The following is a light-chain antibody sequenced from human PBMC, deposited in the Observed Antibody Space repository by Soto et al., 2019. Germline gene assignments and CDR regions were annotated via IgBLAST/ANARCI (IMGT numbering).Light chain of an antibody. CDR3: QQYGSSLN. V-gene: IGKV3-20*01. Sequence: EIVLTQSPGTLSLSPGERATLSCRASQSVSSSYLAWYQQKPGQAPRLLIYGASSRATGIPDRFSGSGSGTDFTLTISRLEPEDFAAYYCQQYGSSLNFGGGTKVEMK. CDR2: GAS. CDR1: QSVSSSY. J-gene: IGKJ4*01.